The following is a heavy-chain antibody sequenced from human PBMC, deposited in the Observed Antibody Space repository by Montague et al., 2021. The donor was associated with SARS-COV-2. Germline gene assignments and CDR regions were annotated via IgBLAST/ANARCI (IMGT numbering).Heavy chain of an antibody. CDR3: ARLRDGVVPSPILGVGPYYSSSCMDV. V-gene: IGHV4-34*01. CDR2: INHGGGT. Sequence: SETLSLTCAVHGTSFSGYYWNWIRQPPGKGLEWIGEINHGGGTKYSPSLKSRLTISPDTSKNQFSLKLTSVAAADTAVYYCARLRDGVVPSPILGVGPYYSSSCMDVWGRGSRVNV. J-gene: IGHJ6*03. CDR1: GTSFSGYY. D-gene: IGHD3-10*01.